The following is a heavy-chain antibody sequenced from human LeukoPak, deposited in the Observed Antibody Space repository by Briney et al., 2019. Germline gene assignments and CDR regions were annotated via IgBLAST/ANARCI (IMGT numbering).Heavy chain of an antibody. CDR3: ARGSGLGYFDY. J-gene: IGHJ4*02. D-gene: IGHD3-22*01. CDR2: ISNDGNNQ. V-gene: IGHV3-30*04. Sequence: GGSLRLSCAASGFTFSSYAMHWVRQAPGKGLEWVALISNDGNNQYYADAVKGRFTISRDNSKNTLYVQMNSLRAEDTAVYYCARGSGLGYFDYWGQGTLVTVSS. CDR1: GFTFSSYA.